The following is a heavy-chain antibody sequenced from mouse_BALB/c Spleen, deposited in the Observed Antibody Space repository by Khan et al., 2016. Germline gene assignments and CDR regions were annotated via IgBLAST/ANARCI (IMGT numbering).Heavy chain of an antibody. CDR2: INPYNDGT. CDR1: GYTFTSYV. J-gene: IGHJ2*01. V-gene: IGHV1S136*01. CDR3: ARGGDYRYGRGTYLDY. Sequence: EVQLQESGPELVKPGASVKMSCKASGYTFTSYVMHWVKQKPGQGLEWIGYINPYNDGTKYNEKFKGKATLTSDKSSSTAYMELSSLTSEDSAVCYCARGGDYRYGRGTYLDYWGRGTTLIVSS. D-gene: IGHD2-14*01.